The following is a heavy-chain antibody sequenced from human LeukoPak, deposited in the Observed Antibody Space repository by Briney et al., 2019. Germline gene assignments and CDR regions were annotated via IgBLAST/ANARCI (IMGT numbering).Heavy chain of an antibody. D-gene: IGHD6-13*01. V-gene: IGHV4-30-4*08. CDR3: AREATAGTGAFDY. J-gene: IGHJ4*02. CDR2: IYYSGRT. CDR1: GGSISSDDYY. Sequence: SQTLSLTCTVSGGSISSDDYYWSWIRQPPWEGLEWIGNIYYSGRTLYNPSLKSRLTISLDTAKNHFSLNLTSVTAADTAVYYCAREATAGTGAFDYWGQGALVTVSS.